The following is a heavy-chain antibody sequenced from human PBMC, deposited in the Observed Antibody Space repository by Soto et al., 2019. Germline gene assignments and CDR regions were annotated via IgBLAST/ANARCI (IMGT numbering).Heavy chain of an antibody. J-gene: IGHJ4*02. Sequence: ITLEESGPTLVKPTETLTRTCTFSGFSLTTGVGVGWVRQPPGKALEWLALVYWDDDKHYTPSLMSRLTITKDISKGQVVLTMTNMDPVDTATYYCATLTADFWGPGTLVTVSS. CDR2: VYWDDDK. CDR3: ATLTADF. CDR1: GFSLTTGVG. V-gene: IGHV2-5*02.